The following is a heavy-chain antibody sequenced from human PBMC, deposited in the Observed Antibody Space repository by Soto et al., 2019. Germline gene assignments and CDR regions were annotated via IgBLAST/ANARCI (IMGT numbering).Heavy chain of an antibody. J-gene: IGHJ4*02. D-gene: IGHD2-21*02. CDR3: ARAPILVSVTLHENYFDS. CDR2: IIPIFDTT. Sequence: QLHLVQSGAEVKKPGSSLKVSCKASGGTFSNSGISWVRQAPGQGLEWMGEIIPIFDTTNYAQKLRGRIKIIANESTNPVYMELSNLRSADTGVYYCARAPILVSVTLHENYFDSWGQGTLVTVSS. V-gene: IGHV1-69*01. CDR1: GGTFSNSG.